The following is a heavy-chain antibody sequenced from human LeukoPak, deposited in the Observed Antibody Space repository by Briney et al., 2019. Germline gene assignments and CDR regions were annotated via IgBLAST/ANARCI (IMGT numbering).Heavy chain of an antibody. CDR1: GYTFTSYD. V-gene: IGHV1-8*01. CDR2: MNPNSGNT. CDR3: ARVGGRSSWYYYYYYMDV. D-gene: IGHD6-13*01. J-gene: IGHJ6*03. Sequence: ASVKVSCKASGYTFTSYDINWVRQATGQGLEWMGWMNPNSGNTGYAQKFQGRVTMTRNTSISTAYMELSSLRSEDTAVYCCARVGGRSSWYYYYYYMDVWGKGTTVTVSS.